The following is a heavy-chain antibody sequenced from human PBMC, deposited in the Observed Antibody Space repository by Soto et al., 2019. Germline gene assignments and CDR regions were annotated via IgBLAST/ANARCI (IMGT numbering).Heavy chain of an antibody. Sequence: EVQLVESGGDLVKPGGSLRLSCAASEFTFANAWISWVRQAPGKGLEWVGRIKSKADGGTTDYAAPVKGRFTISRDESQNTLYLQTNSLKTEDTAVYYCTSLYYGHWGQGTLVTVSS. CDR1: EFTFANAW. D-gene: IGHD4-17*01. CDR2: IKSKADGGTT. J-gene: IGHJ4*02. CDR3: TSLYYGH. V-gene: IGHV3-15*01.